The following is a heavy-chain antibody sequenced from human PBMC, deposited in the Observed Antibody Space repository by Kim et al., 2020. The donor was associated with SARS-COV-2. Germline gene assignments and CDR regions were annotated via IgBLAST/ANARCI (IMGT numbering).Heavy chain of an antibody. V-gene: IGHV1-18*01. Sequence: ASVKVSCKASGYTFTSYGISWVRQAPGQGLEWMGWISAYNGNTNYAQKLQGRVTMTTDTSTSTAYMELRSLRSDDTAVYYCARGMGYCSGGSCYSPGYYYYGMDVWGQGTTVTVSS. CDR1: GYTFTSYG. D-gene: IGHD2-15*01. CDR2: ISAYNGNT. J-gene: IGHJ6*02. CDR3: ARGMGYCSGGSCYSPGYYYYGMDV.